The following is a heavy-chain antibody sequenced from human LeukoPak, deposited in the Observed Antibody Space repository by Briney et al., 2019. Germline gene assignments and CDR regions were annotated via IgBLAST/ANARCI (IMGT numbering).Heavy chain of an antibody. CDR3: ASELERRGY. CDR2: ISSTGSTI. Sequence: GGSLRLSCAASGLTFSGYEMYWVRQAPGKGLEWVSYISSTGSTIYYADSVKGRFTISRDNAKSSLYLQMNSLRAEDTALYYCASELERRGYWGQGTLVTVSS. V-gene: IGHV3-48*03. J-gene: IGHJ4*02. CDR1: GLTFSGYE. D-gene: IGHD1-1*01.